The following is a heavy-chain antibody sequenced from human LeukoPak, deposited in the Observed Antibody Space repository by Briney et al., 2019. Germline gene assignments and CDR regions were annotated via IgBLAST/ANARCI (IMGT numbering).Heavy chain of an antibody. CDR3: ARDVTTGWEDYFDY. J-gene: IGHJ4*02. D-gene: IGHD1-14*01. CDR1: GGSISSYY. Sequence: ETLSLTCTVSGGSISSYYWSWIRQPPGKGLEWIGYIYYSGSTNYNPSLKSRVTISVDTSKNQFSLKLSSVTAADTAVYYCARDVTTGWEDYFDYWGQGTLVTVSS. V-gene: IGHV4-59*01. CDR2: IYYSGST.